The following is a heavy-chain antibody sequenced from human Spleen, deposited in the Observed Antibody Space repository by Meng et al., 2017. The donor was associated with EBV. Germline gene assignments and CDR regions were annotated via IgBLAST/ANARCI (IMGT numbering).Heavy chain of an antibody. V-gene: IGHV4-4*02. CDR2: IYHSGST. J-gene: IGHJ4*02. CDR3: ARDGSGSGTDFDY. CDR1: GGSISSSNW. D-gene: IGHD1-1*01. Sequence: QGPLPQSCPGLVKPSGTLSLTCAVSGGSISSSNWWSWVRQPPGKGLEWIGEIYHSGSTNYNPSLKSRVTISVDKSKNQFSLKLSSVTAADTAVYYCARDGSGSGTDFDYWGQGTLVTVSS.